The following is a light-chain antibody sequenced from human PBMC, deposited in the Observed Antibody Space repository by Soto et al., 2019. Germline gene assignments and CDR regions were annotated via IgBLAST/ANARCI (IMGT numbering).Light chain of an antibody. CDR3: QHYGTSAL. J-gene: IGKJ3*01. V-gene: IGKV3-20*01. CDR1: QSVSDMY. CDR2: AS. Sequence: EIVLTQSPATLSLSPGERATLSCRASQSVSDMYLAWYQQKPGQAPRLLIYASNRATGIPDRFSGSGSGTDFTLTISRLEPEDFEVYYCQHYGTSALFGPGNKVEIK.